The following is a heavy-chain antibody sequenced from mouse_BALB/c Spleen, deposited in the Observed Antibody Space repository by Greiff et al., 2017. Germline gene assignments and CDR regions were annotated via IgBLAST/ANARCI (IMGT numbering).Heavy chain of an antibody. CDR2: ISYSGST. J-gene: IGHJ3*01. D-gene: IGHD1-1*01. V-gene: IGHV3-8*02. CDR1: GDSITSGY. Sequence: EVKLMESGPSLVKPSQTLSLTCSVTGDSITSGYWNWIRKFPGNKLEYMGYISYSGSTYYNPSLKSRISITRDTSKNQYYLQLNSVTTEDTATYYCARGYLRGFAYWGQGTLVTVSA. CDR3: ARGYLRGFAY.